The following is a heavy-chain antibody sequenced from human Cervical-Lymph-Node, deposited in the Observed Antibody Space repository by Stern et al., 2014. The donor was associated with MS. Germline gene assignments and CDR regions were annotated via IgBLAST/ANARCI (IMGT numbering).Heavy chain of an antibody. V-gene: IGHV3-7*01. CDR1: GFTFSSYW. CDR3: ARPASSSFYVDSFDH. J-gene: IGHJ4*02. Sequence: VQLVQSGGGLVQPGGSLRLSCEASGFTFSSYWMTWVRQAPGKGLGRVANIQQDGGERYYVDSVKGRFTISRDNAKNSLYLQMSGLRAEDTAVYCCARPASSSFYVDSFDHWGQGTLVTVSS. CDR2: IQQDGGER. D-gene: IGHD2/OR15-2a*01.